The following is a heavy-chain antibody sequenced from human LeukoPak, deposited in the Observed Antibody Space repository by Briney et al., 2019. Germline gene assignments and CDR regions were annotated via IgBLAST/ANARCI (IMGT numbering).Heavy chain of an antibody. Sequence: PSETLSLTCAVYGGSFSGYYWSWIRQPPGKGLEWIGEINHSGSTNYNPSLKSRVTISVDTSKNQFSLKLSSVTAADTAVYYCARLTRLRRYAFDIWGQGTMVTVSS. CDR3: ARLTRLRRYAFDI. CDR2: INHSGST. J-gene: IGHJ3*02. CDR1: GGSFSGYY. V-gene: IGHV4-34*01. D-gene: IGHD2-15*01.